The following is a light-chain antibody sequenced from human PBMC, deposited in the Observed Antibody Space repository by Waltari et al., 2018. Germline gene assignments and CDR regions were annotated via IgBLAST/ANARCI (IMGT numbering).Light chain of an antibody. CDR3: QQRRNWPLT. CDR2: DTS. CDR1: QSVTNY. Sequence: IVLPPSTAILSLSPGERASLSCRASQSVTNYLAWYQQKPGQAPRLLIYDTSNRATGIPARFSGSGFGTDFTLTISSLEPEDFAVYYCQQRRNWPLTFGGGTKVEIK. J-gene: IGKJ4*01. V-gene: IGKV3-11*01.